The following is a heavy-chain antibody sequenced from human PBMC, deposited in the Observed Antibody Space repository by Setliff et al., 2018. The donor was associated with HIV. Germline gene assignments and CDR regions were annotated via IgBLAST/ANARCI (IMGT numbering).Heavy chain of an antibody. D-gene: IGHD6-19*01. Sequence: PSETLSLTCTVSGGSFSSGNYYWAWIRQPPGEGLEWIGGMSYSVYYSPSLQSRVTISVDTPSNQFSLKLSSVTAADTALYYCARQNSGWGVGLYYFDYWGQGTLVTVSS. CDR1: GGSFSSGNYY. CDR2: MSYSV. J-gene: IGHJ4*02. CDR3: ARQNSGWGVGLYYFDY. V-gene: IGHV4-39*01.